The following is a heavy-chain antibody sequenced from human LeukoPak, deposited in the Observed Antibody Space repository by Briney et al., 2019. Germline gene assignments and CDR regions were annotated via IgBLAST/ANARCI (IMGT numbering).Heavy chain of an antibody. CDR3: ARGGIVGATNFDY. Sequence: PSETLSLTCIVSRGSTNGHYWSWIRQPPGKGLEWIGYIYYSGSTNYNPSLKSRVTISVDTSKNQFSLKLSSVTAADTAVYYCARGGIVGATNFDYWGQGTLVTVSS. J-gene: IGHJ4*02. CDR2: IYYSGST. D-gene: IGHD1-26*01. CDR1: RGSTNGHY. V-gene: IGHV4-59*11.